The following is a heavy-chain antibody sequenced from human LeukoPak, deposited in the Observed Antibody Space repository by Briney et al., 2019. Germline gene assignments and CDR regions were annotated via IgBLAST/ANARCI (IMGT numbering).Heavy chain of an antibody. V-gene: IGHV3-74*01. D-gene: IGHD3-3*01. CDR2: INSDGSST. CDR3: AKGPDYDFWSGYFDY. CDR1: GFTFSSYW. J-gene: IGHJ4*02. Sequence: GGSLRLSCAASGFTFSSYWMHWVRQAPGKGLVWVSRINSDGSSTSYADSVKGRFTISRDNSKNTLYLQMNSLRAEDTAVYYCAKGPDYDFWSGYFDYWGQGTLVTVSS.